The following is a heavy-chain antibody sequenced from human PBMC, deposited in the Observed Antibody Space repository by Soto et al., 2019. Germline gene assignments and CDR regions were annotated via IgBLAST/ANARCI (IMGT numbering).Heavy chain of an antibody. D-gene: IGHD5-18*01. CDR3: ASGYNYGDLYFDY. V-gene: IGHV1-18*01. J-gene: IGHJ4*02. CDR1: GYTFSNYA. CDR2: ISAHNGNT. Sequence: ASVKVSCKASGYTFSNYAFSWVRQAPGQGLEWMGWISAHNGNTNYAQKIQGRVTMTTDTSTSTAYMELRSLRSDDTAVYYCASGYNYGDLYFDYWGQGTLVTVSS.